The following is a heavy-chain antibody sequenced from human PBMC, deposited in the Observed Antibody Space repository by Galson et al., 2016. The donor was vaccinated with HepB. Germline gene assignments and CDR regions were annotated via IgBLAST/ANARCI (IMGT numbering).Heavy chain of an antibody. J-gene: IGHJ3*02. Sequence: LRLSCAASGITLRNFIIHWVRQPPGKGLEWVAAISHDDISKYYTDSVKGRFTISRDNSGNTVGLQMNSLRAEDTAVYYCARAAHSSGYCDVFDIWGQGTKVTVSS. CDR2: ISHDDISK. CDR1: GITLRNFI. V-gene: IGHV3-30-3*01. CDR3: ARAAHSSGYCDVFDI. D-gene: IGHD3-22*01.